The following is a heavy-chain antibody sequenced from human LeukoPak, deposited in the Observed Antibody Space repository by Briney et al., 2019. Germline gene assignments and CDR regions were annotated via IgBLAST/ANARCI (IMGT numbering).Heavy chain of an antibody. CDR3: ARQVDRFNVLDA. Sequence: SSETLSLTCTVSGDSISNTNSYWGWIRQPPGKGLEWIGTIYKSGTTDYNPSLKSRVTIFVDTSNNMFSLKLTSVTVADRAIYYCARQVDRFNVLDAWGQGTMVTVSS. D-gene: IGHD3-10*02. J-gene: IGHJ3*01. CDR1: GDSISNTNSY. V-gene: IGHV4-39*01. CDR2: IYKSGTT.